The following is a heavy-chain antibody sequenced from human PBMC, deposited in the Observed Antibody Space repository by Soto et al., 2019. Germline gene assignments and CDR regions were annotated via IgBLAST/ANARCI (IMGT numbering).Heavy chain of an antibody. CDR3: ARFPYYYDSSGPDDY. Sequence: PSETLSLTCTVSGDSITSNSYFWARIRQPPGKGLELIGTVYYTGSSYHSPSLRGRVSISVDTSKNQFSLRLSSMNAADTAVYYCARFPYYYDSSGPDDYWGQGTLVTV. D-gene: IGHD3-22*01. J-gene: IGHJ4*02. CDR2: VYYTGSS. V-gene: IGHV4-39*01. CDR1: GDSITSNSYF.